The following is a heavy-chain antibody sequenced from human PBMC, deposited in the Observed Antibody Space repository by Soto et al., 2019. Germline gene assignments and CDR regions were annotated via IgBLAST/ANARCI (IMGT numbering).Heavy chain of an antibody. Sequence: ASVKVSCKAFGYTFTSYALHWVRQAPGQRLEWMGWINAGNGNTKYSKKFQGRVTITRDTSASTAYMELSSLRSEDTAVYYCARDSGGMDVWGQGTTVTVSS. V-gene: IGHV1-3*01. CDR1: GYTFTSYA. CDR3: ARDSGGMDV. CDR2: INAGNGNT. J-gene: IGHJ6*02.